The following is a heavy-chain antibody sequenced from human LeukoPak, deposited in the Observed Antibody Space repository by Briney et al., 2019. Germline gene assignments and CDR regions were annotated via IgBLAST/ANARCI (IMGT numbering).Heavy chain of an antibody. J-gene: IGHJ6*02. CDR3: ARGGSVGTTSLSPYSWGLDV. CDR2: ILPILGIA. Sequence: SVKVSCKASGGTFSSYAISWVRQAPGQGLEWMGRILPILGIANIAHTFQGRVTITADKSTNTAYMELSSLRSEDTAIYYCARGGSVGTTSLSPYSWGLDVWGQGTTVTVSS. CDR1: GGTFSSYA. V-gene: IGHV1-69*04. D-gene: IGHD1-1*01.